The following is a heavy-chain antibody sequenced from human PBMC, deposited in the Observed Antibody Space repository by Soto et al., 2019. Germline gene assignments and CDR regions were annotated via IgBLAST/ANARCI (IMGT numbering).Heavy chain of an antibody. Sequence: TGGSLRLSCAASGFTFTTFGMHWVRQAPGKGLEWVAVISYDGSNEYYADSVKGRFTISRDNSKNTLYLQMNSLRPEDTAVYYCAKGVVECSGGTCYIGYWGQGTLVTVSS. V-gene: IGHV3-30*18. J-gene: IGHJ4*02. CDR1: GFTFTTFG. D-gene: IGHD2-15*01. CDR3: AKGVVECSGGTCYIGY. CDR2: ISYDGSNE.